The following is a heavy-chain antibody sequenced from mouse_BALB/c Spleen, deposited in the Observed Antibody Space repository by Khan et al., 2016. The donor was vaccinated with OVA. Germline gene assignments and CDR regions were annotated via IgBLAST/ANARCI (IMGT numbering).Heavy chain of an antibody. CDR1: GYTFTTYT. V-gene: IGHV1-4*01. CDR2: INPSNDYT. CDR3: ARSGQLGLRGGFTY. Sequence: QVRLQQSGAELARPGASVKMSCKTSGYTFTTYTLHWVKQRPGRSLAWIGYINPSNDYTNYNQKFKDKSTLTADKSSSTAYMQLSSLTSEDSAVYYCARSGQLGLRGGFTYGGQGTLVTVSA. J-gene: IGHJ3*01. D-gene: IGHD3-2*01.